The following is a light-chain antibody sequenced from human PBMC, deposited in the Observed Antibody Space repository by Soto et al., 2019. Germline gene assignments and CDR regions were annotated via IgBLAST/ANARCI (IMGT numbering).Light chain of an antibody. V-gene: IGLV2-23*01. CDR1: SSDVGSYNL. J-gene: IGLJ1*01. CDR2: EGS. Sequence: LTQPASVSGSPGQSITISCTGTSSDVGSYNLVSWYQQHPGKAPKLMIYEGSKRPSGVSNRFSGSKSGNTASLTISGLQAEDEADYYCCSYAGSSTYVFGTGTKVTV. CDR3: CSYAGSSTYV.